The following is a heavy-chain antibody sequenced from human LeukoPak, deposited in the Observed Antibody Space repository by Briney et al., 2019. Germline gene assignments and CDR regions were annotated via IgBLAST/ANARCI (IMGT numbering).Heavy chain of an antibody. D-gene: IGHD4-23*01. V-gene: IGHV4-59*01. J-gene: IGHJ4*02. CDR3: ARDRTDGGLPYYFDY. CDR1: GGSISSYY. Sequence: SETPSLTCTVSGGSISSYYWSWIRQPPGKGLEWIGYIYYSGSTNYDPSLKSRVTISVDTSRNQFSLKLSSVTAADTAVYYCARDRTDGGLPYYFDYWGQGTLVTVSS. CDR2: IYYSGST.